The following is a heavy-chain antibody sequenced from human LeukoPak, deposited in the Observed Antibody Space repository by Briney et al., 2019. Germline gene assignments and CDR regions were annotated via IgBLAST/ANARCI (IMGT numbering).Heavy chain of an antibody. V-gene: IGHV3-30-3*01. D-gene: IGHD3-16*02. J-gene: IGHJ4*02. CDR3: AREGRSYDYVWGSYRSSFDY. Sequence: GGSLRLSCAASGFTFSSYAMHWVRQAPGKGLEWVAVISYDGSNKYYADSVKGRFTISRDNSKNTLYLQMNSLRAEDTAVYYCAREGRSYDYVWGSYRSSFDYWGQGTLVTVSS. CDR2: ISYDGSNK. CDR1: GFTFSSYA.